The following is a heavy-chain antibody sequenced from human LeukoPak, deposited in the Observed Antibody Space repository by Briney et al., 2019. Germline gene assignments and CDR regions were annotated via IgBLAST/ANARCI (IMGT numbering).Heavy chain of an antibody. J-gene: IGHJ4*02. CDR1: GFTFSNYA. CDR2: ITGSGSDT. CDR3: AKDYFGNYGDFFDY. V-gene: IGHV3-23*01. D-gene: IGHD4-17*01. Sequence: GGSLRLSCAAFGFTFSNYAMSWVRQAPGKGLEWVSGITGSGSDTYYADSVKGRFTISRDNSKNTLYLQMNSLRAEDTALYYCAKDYFGNYGDFFDYWGQGTLVTVSS.